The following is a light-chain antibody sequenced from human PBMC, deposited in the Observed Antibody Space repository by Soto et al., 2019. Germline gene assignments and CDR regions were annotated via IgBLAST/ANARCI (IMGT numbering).Light chain of an antibody. V-gene: IGLV2-14*01. CDR3: SLYTSENAYV. CDR2: EVS. Sequence: QSVLTQPASVSGSPGQSITISCTGTSSDIGGHNYVSWYQHHPGEAPKLIIYEVSDRPSGVFHRFSGSKSGNTASLTISGLQAADEADYYCSLYTSENAYVFGTGTKVTVL. J-gene: IGLJ1*01. CDR1: SSDIGGHNY.